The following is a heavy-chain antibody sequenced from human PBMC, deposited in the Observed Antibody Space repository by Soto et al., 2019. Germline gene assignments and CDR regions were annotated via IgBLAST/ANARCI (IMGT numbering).Heavy chain of an antibody. J-gene: IGHJ4*02. CDR3: ATPVRYSSSSGGFDY. V-gene: IGHV1-69*13. D-gene: IGHD6-6*01. CDR1: GGTFSSYA. Sequence: VKVSCKASGGTFSSYAISWVRQAPGQGLEWMGGIIPIFGTANYAQKFQGRVTITADESTSTAYMELSSLRSEDTAVYYCATPVRYSSSSGGFDYWGQGTLVTVSS. CDR2: IIPIFGTA.